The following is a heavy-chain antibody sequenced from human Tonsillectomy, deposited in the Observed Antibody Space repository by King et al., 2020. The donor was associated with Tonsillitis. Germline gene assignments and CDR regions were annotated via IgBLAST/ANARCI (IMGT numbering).Heavy chain of an antibody. J-gene: IGHJ4*02. Sequence: VQLVESGGGLVQPGESLRLSCAATGFIFSSYWMHWVRQAPGKGLVWVSRINSDGSSTDYADSVKGRFTISRDNAKNTLYLQMNSLRAEDTAVYYCVRGDYVILAGPAPIDYWGQGTLVTVSS. D-gene: IGHD3-9*01. CDR3: VRGDYVILAGPAPIDY. CDR2: INSDGSST. V-gene: IGHV3-74*01. CDR1: GFIFSSYW.